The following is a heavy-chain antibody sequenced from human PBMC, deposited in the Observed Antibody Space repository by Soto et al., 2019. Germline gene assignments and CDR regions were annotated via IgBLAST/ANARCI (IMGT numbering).Heavy chain of an antibody. CDR3: SGELNDYSVFVY. D-gene: IGHD4-4*01. CDR2: IWYDGSNK. Sequence: PGGSLRLSCAASGLTFSSYGMHWFRQAPGKGLEWVAVIWYDGSNKYYADSVKGRFTISRDNSKNTLYLQMNSLRAEDTAVYYFSGELNDYSVFVYWCPAPLVSVFS. CDR1: GLTFSSYG. J-gene: IGHJ4*02. V-gene: IGHV3-33*01.